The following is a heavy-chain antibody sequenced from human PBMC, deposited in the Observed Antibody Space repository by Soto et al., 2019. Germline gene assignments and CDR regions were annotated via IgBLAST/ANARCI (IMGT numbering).Heavy chain of an antibody. CDR2: LAPISGSP. D-gene: IGHD1-26*01. J-gene: IGHJ3*01. CDR1: GDTFSHYV. V-gene: IGHV1-69*18. Sequence: VQMVQSGAEVKEPGSSVKVSCTNSGDTFSHYVMSWVRQAPGLGLEWMGSLAPISGSPNYAERFEGRLTISADAGTRTMYMELRSLKYDDTAFYYCARIGVGSSRWGQGTMVTVSS. CDR3: ARIGVGSSR.